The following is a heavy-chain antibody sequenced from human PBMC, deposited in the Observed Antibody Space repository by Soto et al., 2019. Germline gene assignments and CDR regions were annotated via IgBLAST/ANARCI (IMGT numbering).Heavy chain of an antibody. J-gene: IGHJ4*02. CDR3: AADGIAARPSDY. CDR1: GFTFTSSA. D-gene: IGHD6-6*01. V-gene: IGHV1-58*01. Sequence: SVKVSCKASGFTFTSSAVQWVRQARGQRLEWIGWIVVGSGNTNFAQKFQERATITRDMSTSTAYMELSSRRSEDTAVYYCAADGIAARPSDYWGQGTLVTVSS. CDR2: IVVGSGNT.